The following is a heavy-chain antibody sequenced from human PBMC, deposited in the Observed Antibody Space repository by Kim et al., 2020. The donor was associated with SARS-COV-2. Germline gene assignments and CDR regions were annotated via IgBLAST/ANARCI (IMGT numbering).Heavy chain of an antibody. D-gene: IGHD3-22*01. CDR3: AKVYDRVY. V-gene: IGHV3-74*01. Sequence: GGSLRLSCAASGFTFSTYWMHWVRQAPGKGLVWVSRINGDGSITSYADSVKGRFTISRDNAKNTLYLQMNSLRAEDTAVYYCAKVYDRVYWGQGTLVTVSS. CDR2: INGDGSIT. J-gene: IGHJ4*02. CDR1: GFTFSTYW.